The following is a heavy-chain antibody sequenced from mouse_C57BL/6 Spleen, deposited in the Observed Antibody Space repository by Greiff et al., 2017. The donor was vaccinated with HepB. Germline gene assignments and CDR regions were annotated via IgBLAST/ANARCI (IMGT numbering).Heavy chain of an antibody. CDR2: IDPSDSYT. CDR3: ARSGPIGGFAY. J-gene: IGHJ3*01. CDR1: GYTFTSYW. V-gene: IGHV1-69*01. Sequence: VQLQQSGAELVMPGASVKLSCKASGYTFTSYWMHWVKQRPGQGLEWIGEIDPSDSYTNYNQKFTGKSTLTVDKSSSTAYMQLSSLTSEDSAVYYCARSGPIGGFAYWGQGTLVTVSA. D-gene: IGHD2-14*01.